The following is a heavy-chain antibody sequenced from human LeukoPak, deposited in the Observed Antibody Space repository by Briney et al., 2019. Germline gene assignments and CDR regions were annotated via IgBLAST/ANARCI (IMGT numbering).Heavy chain of an antibody. D-gene: IGHD3-22*01. J-gene: IGHJ4*02. Sequence: ASVKVSCKASGYTFTSYYMHWVRRAPGQGLEWMGIINPSGGSTSYAQKFQGRVTMTRDTSTSTVYMELSSLRSEDTAVYYCARNGVYYDSSGYVFDYWGQGTLVTVSS. CDR1: GYTFTSYY. V-gene: IGHV1-46*01. CDR3: ARNGVYYDSSGYVFDY. CDR2: INPSGGST.